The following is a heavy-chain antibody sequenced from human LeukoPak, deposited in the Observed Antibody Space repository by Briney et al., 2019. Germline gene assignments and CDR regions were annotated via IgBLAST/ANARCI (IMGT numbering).Heavy chain of an antibody. D-gene: IGHD6-13*01. V-gene: IGHV4-39*01. Sequence: PSETLSLTCTVSGGSISSSSYYWGWIRQPPGKGLEWIGSTYYSGSTYYNPSLKSRVTISVDTSKNQFSLKLSSVTAADTAVYYCARHGWYSPFDYWGQGTLVTVSS. J-gene: IGHJ4*02. CDR1: GGSISSSSYY. CDR2: TYYSGST. CDR3: ARHGWYSPFDY.